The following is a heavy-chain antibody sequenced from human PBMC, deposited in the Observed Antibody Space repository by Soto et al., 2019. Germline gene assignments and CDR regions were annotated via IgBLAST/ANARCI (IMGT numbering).Heavy chain of an antibody. D-gene: IGHD2-21*02. CDR3: VRDTAFAFDI. V-gene: IGHV3-21*05. Sequence: GGSLRLSCAASGFIFSTEPMNWVRQAPGKGLEWVSNIRSDSSDTFYADSLKGRFTISRDNAKNSLYLQMSSLRAEDTAVYYCVRDTAFAFDIWGQGTMVTVSS. J-gene: IGHJ3*02. CDR2: IRSDSSDT. CDR1: GFIFSTEP.